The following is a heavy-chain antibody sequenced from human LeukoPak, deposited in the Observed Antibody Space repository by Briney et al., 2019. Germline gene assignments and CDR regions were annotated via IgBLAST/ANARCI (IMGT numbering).Heavy chain of an antibody. Sequence: SETLSLTYTVSGGSISSYYWSWIRQPPGKGLEWIGYIYYSGSTNYNPSLKSRVTISVDTSKNQFSLKLSSVTAADTAVYYCARREVGATAFDYWGQGTLVTVSS. CDR2: IYYSGST. CDR3: ARREVGATAFDY. CDR1: GGSISSYY. D-gene: IGHD1-26*01. V-gene: IGHV4-59*01. J-gene: IGHJ4*02.